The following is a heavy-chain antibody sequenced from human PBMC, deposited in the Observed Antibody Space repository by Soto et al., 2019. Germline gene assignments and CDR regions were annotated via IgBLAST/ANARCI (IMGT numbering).Heavy chain of an antibody. CDR2: IYPGDSDT. V-gene: IGHV5-51*01. J-gene: IGHJ5*02. CDR3: ARLVCSTSCHKNWFEP. CDR1: GYSFTSYW. Sequence: GESLKISCKCSGYSFTSYWIGWLRQMPGKVLEWMGIIYPGDSDTRYSPSFQGQVTISADKYISTAYLQWSSLKASDTAMYYCARLVCSTSCHKNWFEPWGQATLVSLSS. D-gene: IGHD2-2*02.